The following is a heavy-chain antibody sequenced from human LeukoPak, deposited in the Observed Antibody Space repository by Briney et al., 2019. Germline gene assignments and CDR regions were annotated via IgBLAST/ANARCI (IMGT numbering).Heavy chain of an antibody. J-gene: IGHJ6*03. V-gene: IGHV3-30*04. CDR2: ISYDGSNT. CDR1: GFTFSRYA. CDR3: ARVSGSQAYYYYYYYMDV. D-gene: IGHD3-10*01. Sequence: GGSLRLSCAASGFTFSRYAMHWVRQAPGKGLEWVAFISYDGSNTYYADSVKGRFTISRDNSKNTLYLQMNSLRAEDTAVYYCARVSGSQAYYYYYYYMDVWGKGTTVTVSS.